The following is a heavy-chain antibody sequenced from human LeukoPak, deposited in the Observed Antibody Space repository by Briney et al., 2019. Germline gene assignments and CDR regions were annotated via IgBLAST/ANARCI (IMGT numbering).Heavy chain of an antibody. V-gene: IGHV3-9*01. J-gene: IGHJ6*03. CDR2: ISWNRGSI. D-gene: IGHD4-17*01. CDR3: AKTATVTTGYMDV. Sequence: PGGSLRLSCAAPGFTFDDYAMHWVRQAPGKGLEWVSGISWNRGSIGYADSVKGRFTISRDNAKNSLYLQMNSLRAEDTALYYCAKTATVTTGYMDVWGKGTTVTVSS. CDR1: GFTFDDYA.